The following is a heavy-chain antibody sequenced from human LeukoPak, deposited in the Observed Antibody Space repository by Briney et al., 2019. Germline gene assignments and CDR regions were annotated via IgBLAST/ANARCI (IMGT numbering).Heavy chain of an antibody. CDR3: ARGGDYGDLRYFDY. D-gene: IGHD4-17*01. V-gene: IGHV4-59*01. Sequence: SETLSLTCIVSGDSISSYYWSWIRQPPGKGLEWIGYIYYSGSTNYNPSLKSRVTFSVDTSKNQFSLKLNSVTAADTAVYYCARGGDYGDLRYFDYWGQGTLVTVSS. CDR2: IYYSGST. CDR1: GDSISSYY. J-gene: IGHJ4*02.